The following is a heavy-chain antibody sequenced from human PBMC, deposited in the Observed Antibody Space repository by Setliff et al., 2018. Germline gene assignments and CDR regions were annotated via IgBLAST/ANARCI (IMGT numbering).Heavy chain of an antibody. CDR1: GFTFSSYS. Sequence: PGGSLRLSCAASGFTFSSYSMNWVRQAPGKGLEWVANIKQDGSEKYYVDSVKGRFTISRDNAKNSLYLQMNSLRAEDTAVYYCARDTVPLFDYWGQGTLVTVSS. CDR2: IKQDGSEK. D-gene: IGHD4-4*01. CDR3: ARDTVPLFDY. V-gene: IGHV3-7*01. J-gene: IGHJ4*02.